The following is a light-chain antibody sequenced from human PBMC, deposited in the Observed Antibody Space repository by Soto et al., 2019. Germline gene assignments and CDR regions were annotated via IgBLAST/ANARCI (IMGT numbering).Light chain of an antibody. V-gene: IGKV1-5*01. CDR2: DAS. CDR3: QQYSAFWGT. Sequence: DIQMTQSPSTLSASVGDRVTITCRASQSVSSWLAWYQQKPGKAPKLLIYDASTLESGVPSRFSGSGSGTEFTLTISSLQPDDFATYFCQQYSAFWGTFGQGTKVEI. J-gene: IGKJ1*01. CDR1: QSVSSW.